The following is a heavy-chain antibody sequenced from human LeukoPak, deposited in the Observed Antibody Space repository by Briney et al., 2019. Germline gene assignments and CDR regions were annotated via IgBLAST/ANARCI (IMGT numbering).Heavy chain of an antibody. CDR2: ISSSSSYI. CDR3: AREDGYCSGGNCYSYFDS. J-gene: IGHJ4*02. Sequence: GGSLRLSCAASGFTFSSYSMNWVRQAPGKGLEWVSSISSSSSYIYYADSVKGRFTITRDNARNSLFLQMNSLRAEDTAVYYCAREDGYCSGGNCYSYFDSWGQGTLVTVSS. V-gene: IGHV3-21*01. D-gene: IGHD2-15*01. CDR1: GFTFSSYS.